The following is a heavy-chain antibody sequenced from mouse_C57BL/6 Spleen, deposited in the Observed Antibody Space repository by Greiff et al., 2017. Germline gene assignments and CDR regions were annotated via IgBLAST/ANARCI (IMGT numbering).Heavy chain of an antibody. CDR2: LWTGGGT. J-gene: IGHJ3*01. V-gene: IGHV2-9-1*01. CDR3: ARNCDDYDWFAY. CDR1: GFSLTSYA. Sequence: VQLQESGPGLVAPSQCLSITCTVSGFSLTSYAIRWVRQPPGKGLEWLGVLWTGGGTNYNSALKSRLSISKDNSKSQVFLKMNSLQTDDTARYYCARNCDDYDWFAYWGQGTLVTVSA. D-gene: IGHD2-4*01.